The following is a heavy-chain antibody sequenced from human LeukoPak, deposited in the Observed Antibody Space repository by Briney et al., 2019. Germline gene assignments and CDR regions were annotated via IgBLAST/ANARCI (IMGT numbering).Heavy chain of an antibody. V-gene: IGHV4-39*01. J-gene: IGHJ4*02. CDR2: IYYSGST. D-gene: IGHD3-22*01. Sequence: SETLSLTCTVSGGSISSSSYYWGWIRQPPGKGLVWIVNIYYSGSTYYNPYLSSRVTISVDTSKNQFSLTLSSGTAADTAVYYCASLSGYYSGDFDYWGQGDLVTVSS. CDR1: GGSISSSSYY. CDR3: ASLSGYYSGDFDY.